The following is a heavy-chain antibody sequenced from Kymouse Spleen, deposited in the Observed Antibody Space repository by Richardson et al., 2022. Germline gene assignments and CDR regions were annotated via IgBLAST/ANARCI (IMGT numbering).Heavy chain of an antibody. J-gene: IGHJ4*02. CDR3: AKDDITMVRGVILFDY. CDR1: GFTFDDYA. V-gene: IGHV3-9*01. D-gene: IGHD3-10*01. CDR2: ISWNSGSI. Sequence: EVQLVESGGGLVQPGRSLRLSCAASGFTFDDYAMHWVRQAPGKGLEWVSGISWNSGSIGYADSVKGRFTISRDNAKNSLYLQMNSLRAEDTALYYCAKDDITMVRGVILFDYWGQGTLVTVSS.